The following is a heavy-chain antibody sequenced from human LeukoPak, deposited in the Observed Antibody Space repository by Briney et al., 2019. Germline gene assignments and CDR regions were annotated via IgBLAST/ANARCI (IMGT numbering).Heavy chain of an antibody. J-gene: IGHJ3*02. V-gene: IGHV1-2*02. CDR2: INPNSGGT. D-gene: IGHD3-10*01. CDR3: ASYYGSKRAFDI. Sequence: ASVKVSRKASGYTFTGYYMHWVRQAPGQGPEWMGWINPNSGGTNYAQKFQGRVTMTRDTSISTAYMELSRLRSDDTAVYYCASYYGSKRAFDIWGQGTMVTVSS. CDR1: GYTFTGYY.